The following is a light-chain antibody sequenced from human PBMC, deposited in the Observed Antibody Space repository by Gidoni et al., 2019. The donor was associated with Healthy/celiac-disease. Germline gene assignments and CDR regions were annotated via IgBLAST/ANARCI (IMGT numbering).Light chain of an antibody. CDR2: DAS. CDR3: QQRSNWPHT. Sequence: EIVLTQSPATLSLSTGERATLSCRASQSVSSYLDWYQQKPGQSPRLLIYDASNRATGIPARFSGSGSGTDFTLTISSLEPEDFAVYYCQQRSNWPHTFGQGTKLEIK. J-gene: IGKJ2*01. V-gene: IGKV3-11*01. CDR1: QSVSSY.